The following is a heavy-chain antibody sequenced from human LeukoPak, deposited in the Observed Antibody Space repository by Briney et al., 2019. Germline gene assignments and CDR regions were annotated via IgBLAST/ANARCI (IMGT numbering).Heavy chain of an antibody. J-gene: IGHJ6*02. CDR2: IKSKTDGGTT. V-gene: IGHV3-15*01. Sequence: SWVRQAPGKGLEWVGRIKSKTDGGTTDYAAPVKGRFTISRDDSKNTLYLQMNSLKTEDTAVYYCTTGSIAAAHYYGMDVWGQGTTVTVSS. CDR3: TTGSIAAAHYYGMDV. D-gene: IGHD6-13*01.